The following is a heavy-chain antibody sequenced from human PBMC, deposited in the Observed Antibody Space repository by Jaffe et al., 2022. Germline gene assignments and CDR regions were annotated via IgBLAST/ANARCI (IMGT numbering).Heavy chain of an antibody. Sequence: EVQLVESGGGLVQPGGSLRLSCAASGFTFSNYWMTWVRQAPGKGLEWVASIKQDGNEKYYVDSVKGRFTISRDNAKNSLYLQMNSLRAEDTAVYYCARDSERTHQRSHDYDFWSGYYTGIPEGKNDVFDIWGQGTMVTVSS. J-gene: IGHJ3*02. CDR2: IKQDGNEK. CDR3: ARDSERTHQRSHDYDFWSGYYTGIPEGKNDVFDI. V-gene: IGHV3-7*01. D-gene: IGHD3-3*01. CDR1: GFTFSNYW.